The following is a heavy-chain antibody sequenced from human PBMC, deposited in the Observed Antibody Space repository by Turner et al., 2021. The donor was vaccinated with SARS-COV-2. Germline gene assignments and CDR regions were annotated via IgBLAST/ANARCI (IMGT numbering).Heavy chain of an antibody. J-gene: IGHJ6*03. V-gene: IGHV3-33*01. D-gene: IGHD2-8*01. Sequence: QVQLVESGGGVVQPVRSLRLSFAASGFTFSSYGMHWVRQAQGKGMEWVAVIWYDGSNKYYADSVKSRFTISRENSKNTLYLQMNSLTAEDTAVYYCARDPNAGYYYMDVWGKGTTVTVSS. CDR1: GFTFSSYG. CDR2: IWYDGSNK. CDR3: ARDPNAGYYYMDV.